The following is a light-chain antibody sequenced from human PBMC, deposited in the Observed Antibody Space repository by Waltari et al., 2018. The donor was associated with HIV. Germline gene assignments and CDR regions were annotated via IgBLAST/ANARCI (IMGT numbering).Light chain of an antibody. CDR2: DVT. Sequence: QSALTQPRSVSGSPGQSVTISCAGTNSHIDHSNRLSWYQQHPNRAPKLLIFDVTQRPSGVPDRFSGSESGNTASLTISGLQTDDEADYFCCSYAGAYIVFATGTKVTVL. J-gene: IGLJ1*01. V-gene: IGLV2-11*01. CDR3: CSYAGAYIV. CDR1: NSHIDHSNR.